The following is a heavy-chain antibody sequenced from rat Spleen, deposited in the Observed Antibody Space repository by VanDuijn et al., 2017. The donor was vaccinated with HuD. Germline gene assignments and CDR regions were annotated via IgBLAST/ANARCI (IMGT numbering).Heavy chain of an antibody. D-gene: IGHD1-1*01. CDR2: ISYEGSST. V-gene: IGHV5-22*01. Sequence: EVQRVESGGGLVQPGRSLKLSCTASGFTLSDYYMAWVRQAPKKGLEWVASISYEGSSTYYRDSVKGRFTISRDNAKNTLYLQVDSLRSEDTTTYYCARQATTVPSYFDYWGQGVMVTVSS. CDR1: GFTLSDYY. CDR3: ARQATTVPSYFDY. J-gene: IGHJ2*01.